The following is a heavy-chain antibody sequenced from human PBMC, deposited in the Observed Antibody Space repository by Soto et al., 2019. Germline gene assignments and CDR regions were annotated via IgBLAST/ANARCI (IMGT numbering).Heavy chain of an antibody. Sequence: PSETLSLTCTVSGGSISSYYWSWIRQPPGKGLEWIGYIYYSGSTNYNPSLKSRVTISVDTSKNQFSLKLSSVTAADTAVYYCGRVYGPTYYDFWSGQNPPNYYYYYMDVWGKGTTVTVSS. V-gene: IGHV4-59*01. J-gene: IGHJ6*03. D-gene: IGHD3-3*01. CDR1: GGSISSYY. CDR2: IYYSGST. CDR3: GRVYGPTYYDFWSGQNPPNYYYYYMDV.